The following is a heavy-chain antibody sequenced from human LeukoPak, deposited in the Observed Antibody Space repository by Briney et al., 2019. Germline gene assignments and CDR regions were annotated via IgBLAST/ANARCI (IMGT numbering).Heavy chain of an antibody. CDR2: IYYSGST. J-gene: IGHJ4*02. D-gene: IGHD4-11*01. V-gene: IGHV4-59*01. Sequence: SETLSLTCTVSGGSISSYYWSWIRQPPGKGLEWIGYIYYSGSTNYNPSPKSRVTISVDTSKNQFSLKLSSVTAADTAVYYCARYRGRQYPLAGFDYWGQGTLVTVSS. CDR1: GGSISSYY. CDR3: ARYRGRQYPLAGFDY.